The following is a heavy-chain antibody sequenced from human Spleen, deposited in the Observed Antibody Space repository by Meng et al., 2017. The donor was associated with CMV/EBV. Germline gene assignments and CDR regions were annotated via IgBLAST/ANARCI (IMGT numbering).Heavy chain of an antibody. D-gene: IGHD3-9*01. V-gene: IGHV3-23*01. J-gene: IGHJ4*02. CDR2: ISASGNST. CDR1: GFTFSSYR. CDR3: ARARLTVDIMSGPSSVIDY. Sequence: GESLKISCAASGFTFSSYRMSWVRQAPGKGLEWVSTISASGNSTYYADSVKGRFTISRDNSKNTLFLQMNSLRAEDTAVYFCARARLTVDIMSGPSSVIDYWGQGTLVTVSS.